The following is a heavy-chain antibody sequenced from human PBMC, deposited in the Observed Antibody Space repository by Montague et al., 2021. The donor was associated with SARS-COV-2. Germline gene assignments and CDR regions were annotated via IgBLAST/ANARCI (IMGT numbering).Heavy chain of an antibody. CDR2: ISSSGGI. D-gene: IGHD5-12*01. J-gene: IGHJ4*02. CDR1: GSISGYY. V-gene: IGHV4-4*07. Sequence: SETLSLTCTVSGSISGYYWTWIRQSAGKGLEWIGRISSSGGIDYNTSLKSRVTMSLDTSKIQLSLKLSSVTVADTAVYYCARQYIGYNRRFDYWGQGALVTVSP. CDR3: ARQYIGYNRRFDY.